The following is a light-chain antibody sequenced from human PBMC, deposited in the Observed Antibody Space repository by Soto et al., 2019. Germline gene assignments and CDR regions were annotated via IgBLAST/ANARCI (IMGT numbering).Light chain of an antibody. V-gene: IGLV2-23*01. CDR1: SSDVGSYNL. CDR2: EGS. J-gene: IGLJ2*01. CDR3: CSYARSTRVV. Sequence: QSALTQPASASGSPGQSITISCTGTSSDVGSYNLVSWYQQHPGKAPKLIIYEGSKRPSGVSNRFSGSKSGNTASLTISGLQAEDEADYYCCSYARSTRVVFGGGTKLTVL.